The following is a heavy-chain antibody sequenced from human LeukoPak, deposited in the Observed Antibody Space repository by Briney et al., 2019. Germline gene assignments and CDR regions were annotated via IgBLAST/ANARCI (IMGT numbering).Heavy chain of an antibody. CDR1: GASLSSHY. CDR3: ARNVGWYSHDS. Sequence: SETLSLTCTVSGASLSSHYWSCIRQPPGKGLEWNGYIYRSGSPHNAPSLRSRVTISEDTSQNQFSLKLTSVTAADTAVYYCARNVGWYSHDSWGQGTLVTVSS. J-gene: IGHJ4*02. V-gene: IGHV4-59*08. CDR2: IYRSGSP. D-gene: IGHD6-19*01.